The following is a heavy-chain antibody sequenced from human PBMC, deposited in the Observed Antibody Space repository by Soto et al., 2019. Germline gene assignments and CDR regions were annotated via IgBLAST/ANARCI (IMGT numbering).Heavy chain of an antibody. CDR2: INHNGST. J-gene: IGHJ6*02. V-gene: IGHV4-34*01. D-gene: IGHD5-12*01. CDR1: GGSFSNYY. Sequence: SETLSLTCALYGGSFSNYYWNWIRQPPGKGLEWMGKINHNGSTNYSPSLKSRLTISVDTSKHQFPLTLISVTAADTAVYFCGRGRGYSNAGGSYYSGMDVWGQGTTVTVSS. CDR3: GRGRGYSNAGGSYYSGMDV.